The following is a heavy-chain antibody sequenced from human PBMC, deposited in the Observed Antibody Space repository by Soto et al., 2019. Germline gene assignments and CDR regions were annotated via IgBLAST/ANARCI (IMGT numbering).Heavy chain of an antibody. Sequence: GGSLRLSCAASGFTFSSYGMHWVRQAPGKGLEWVAVISYDGSNKYYADSVKGRFTISRDNSKNTLYLQMNSLRAEDTAVYYCAKDQSPVLRFLEWLIKTYYYYGMDVWGQGTTVTVSS. CDR3: AKDQSPVLRFLEWLIKTYYYYGMDV. J-gene: IGHJ6*02. V-gene: IGHV3-30*18. CDR2: ISYDGSNK. CDR1: GFTFSSYG. D-gene: IGHD3-3*01.